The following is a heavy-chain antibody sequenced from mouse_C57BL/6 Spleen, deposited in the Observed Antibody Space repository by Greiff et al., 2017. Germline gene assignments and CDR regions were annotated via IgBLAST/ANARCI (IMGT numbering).Heavy chain of an antibody. Sequence: QVQLQQPGAELVRPGTSVKLSCKASGYTFTSYWMHWVKQRPGQGLEWIGVIDPSDSYTNYNQKFKGKATLTVDTSSSTAYMQLSSLTSEDSAVYYCARSITTVVAEGYWGQGTTLTVSS. D-gene: IGHD1-1*01. J-gene: IGHJ2*01. CDR1: GYTFTSYW. CDR2: IDPSDSYT. CDR3: ARSITTVVAEGY. V-gene: IGHV1-59*01.